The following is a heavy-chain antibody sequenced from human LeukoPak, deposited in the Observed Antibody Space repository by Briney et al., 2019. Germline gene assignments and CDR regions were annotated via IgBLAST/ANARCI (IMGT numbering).Heavy chain of an antibody. CDR3: ARNGDFGDYLDY. V-gene: IGHV3-7*05. CDR2: VKEDGSDK. CDR1: GFTFSNAW. Sequence: GGSLILSCAASGFTFSNAWMNWVRQAPGKGLEWVAKVKEDGSDKFYVDSVKGRFTISRDNAKNSLYLQMNSLRAEDAAVFYCARNGDFGDYLDYWGQGTLVTVSS. D-gene: IGHD4-17*01. J-gene: IGHJ4*02.